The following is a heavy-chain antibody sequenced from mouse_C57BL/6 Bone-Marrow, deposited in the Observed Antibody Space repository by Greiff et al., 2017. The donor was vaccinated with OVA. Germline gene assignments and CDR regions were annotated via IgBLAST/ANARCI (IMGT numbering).Heavy chain of an antibody. CDR2: IRSKSNNYAT. CDR1: GFSFYTYA. Sequence: EVQGVESGGGLVQPKGSLKLSCAASGFSFYTYAMNWVRQAPGKGLEWVARIRSKSNNYATYYADSVKDRFTISRDDSESMLYLQMNNLKTEDTAMYYCVRWGYGSSYYYAMDYWGQGTSVTVSS. D-gene: IGHD1-1*01. V-gene: IGHV10-1*01. CDR3: VRWGYGSSYYYAMDY. J-gene: IGHJ4*01.